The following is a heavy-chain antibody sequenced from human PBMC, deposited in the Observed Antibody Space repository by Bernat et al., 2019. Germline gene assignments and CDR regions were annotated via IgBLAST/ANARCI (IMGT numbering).Heavy chain of an antibody. D-gene: IGHD3-16*01. CDR2: IYWDDDK. CDR3: AHIEITFGGVQRVDAFDF. V-gene: IGHV2-5*02. Sequence: QITLKESGPTLVKPTQTLTLTCTFSGFSLTTSGVGVGWIRQPPGEALDWLAVIYWDDDKRYSPSLRSRLTITKDISRNQVVLTMTNMEPLDTATYFCAHIEITFGGVQRVDAFDFWGQGTMVTVSS. J-gene: IGHJ3*01. CDR1: GFSLTTSGVG.